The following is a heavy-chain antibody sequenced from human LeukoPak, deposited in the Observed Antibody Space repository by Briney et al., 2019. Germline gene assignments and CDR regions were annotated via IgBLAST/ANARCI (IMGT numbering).Heavy chain of an antibody. J-gene: IGHJ3*02. D-gene: IGHD2-15*01. CDR1: GFTFSSYG. V-gene: IGHV3-21*04. CDR2: ISSSSSYI. CDR3: ARQLCSGGSCYRVKDAFDI. Sequence: GGSLRLSCAASGFTFSSYGMHWVRQAPGKGLEWVSSISSSSSYIYYADSVKGRFTISRDNAKNSLYLQMNSLRAEDTAVYYCARQLCSGGSCYRVKDAFDIWGQGTMVTVSS.